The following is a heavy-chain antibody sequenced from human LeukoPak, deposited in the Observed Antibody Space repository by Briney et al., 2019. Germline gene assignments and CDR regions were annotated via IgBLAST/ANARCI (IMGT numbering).Heavy chain of an antibody. Sequence: SETLSLTCTVSGGSISSYYWSWIRQSPGKGLEWIGYIYYSGSTNYNPSLKSRVTISVDTPKNQFSLKLSSVTAADTAVYYCARALHYYDSSGSYYYMDVWGKGTTVTVSS. CDR2: IYYSGST. J-gene: IGHJ6*03. D-gene: IGHD3-22*01. V-gene: IGHV4-59*01. CDR1: GGSISSYY. CDR3: ARALHYYDSSGSYYYMDV.